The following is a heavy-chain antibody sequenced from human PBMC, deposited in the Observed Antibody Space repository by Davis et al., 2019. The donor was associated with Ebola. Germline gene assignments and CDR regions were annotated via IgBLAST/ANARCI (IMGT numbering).Heavy chain of an antibody. D-gene: IGHD3-10*01. CDR3: ARAAPLRYGSGNFDY. CDR1: GFTFSSFG. V-gene: IGHV3-33*01. J-gene: IGHJ4*02. CDR2: IWYDGSNK. Sequence: GESLKISCAASGFTFSSFGMHWVRQAPGKGLEWVAVIWYDGSNKYYADSVKGRFTISRDNSKNTLYLQMNSLRAEDTAVYYCARAAPLRYGSGNFDYWGQGTLVTVSS.